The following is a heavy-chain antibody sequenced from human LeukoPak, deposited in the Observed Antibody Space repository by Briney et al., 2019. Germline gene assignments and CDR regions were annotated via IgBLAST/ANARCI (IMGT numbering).Heavy chain of an antibody. CDR3: KKDPGTTIVAFDI. J-gene: IGHJ3*02. CDR2: ISGGST. Sequence: GGSLRLSCAASGFTFSSYGMHWVRQAPGRGLEWVSSISGGSTYYADSRKGRFTISRDNSKNTLHLQMNSLRAEDTAVYYCKKDPGTTIVAFDIWGQGTMVTVSS. V-gene: IGHV3-38-3*01. CDR1: GFTFSSYG. D-gene: IGHD3-22*01.